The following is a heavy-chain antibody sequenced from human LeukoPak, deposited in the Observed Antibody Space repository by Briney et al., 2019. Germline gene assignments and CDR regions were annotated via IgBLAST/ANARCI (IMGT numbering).Heavy chain of an antibody. Sequence: SETLSLTCAVSGGSISSGGYSWSWIRQPPGKGLEWIGYIYHSGSTYYNPSLKSRVTISVDRSKNQFSLKLSSVTAADTAVYYCARALSDFWSGYPPRYYFDYWGQGTLVTVSS. CDR1: GGSISSGGYS. D-gene: IGHD3-3*01. CDR3: ARALSDFWSGYPPRYYFDY. CDR2: IYHSGST. V-gene: IGHV4-30-2*01. J-gene: IGHJ4*02.